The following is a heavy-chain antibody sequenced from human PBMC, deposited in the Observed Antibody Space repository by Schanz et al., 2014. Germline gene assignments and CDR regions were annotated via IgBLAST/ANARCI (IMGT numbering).Heavy chain of an antibody. V-gene: IGHV3-23*04. J-gene: IGHJ4*02. D-gene: IGHD4-17*01. Sequence: EVQLVESGGGVVQPGRSLTLSCAVSTSLFSRSVIHWVRQAPGKGLEWVSGLTEGGGGTYYTDAVKGRFTISRDSSKNTLYLQMNSLRADDTAVYYCARDAVTSVLTPGFYYWGQGTLVTVSS. CDR3: ARDAVTSVLTPGFYY. CDR2: LTEGGGGT. CDR1: TSLFSRSV.